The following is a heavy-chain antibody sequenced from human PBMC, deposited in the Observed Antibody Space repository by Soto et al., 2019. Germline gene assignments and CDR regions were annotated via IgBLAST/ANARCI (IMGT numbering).Heavy chain of an antibody. J-gene: IGHJ4*02. D-gene: IGHD2-21*01. Sequence: SKPLSLTCTGSGVYISRFYWSWIRQPPGTGLEWIGYIYYSGSTNYNPSLKSRVTISVDTSKNQFSLKLSSVTAADTAVYYCARGPTTVVNFDYWGQGTLVT. CDR3: ARGPTTVVNFDY. CDR1: GVYISRFY. CDR2: IYYSGST. V-gene: IGHV4-59*01.